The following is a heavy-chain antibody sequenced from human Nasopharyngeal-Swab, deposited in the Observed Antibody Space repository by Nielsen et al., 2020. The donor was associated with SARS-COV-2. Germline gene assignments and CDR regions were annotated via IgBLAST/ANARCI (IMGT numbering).Heavy chain of an antibody. CDR1: GGFISSGGYY. J-gene: IGHJ4*02. Sequence: SETLSLTCTVSGGFISSGGYYWSWIRQHPGKGLEWIGYIYYSGSTYYNPSLKSRVTISVDTSKNQFSLKLGSVTAADTAVYYCARAGRITIFGVVNHFDYWGQGTLVTVSS. CDR2: IYYSGST. V-gene: IGHV4-31*03. CDR3: ARAGRITIFGVVNHFDY. D-gene: IGHD3-3*01.